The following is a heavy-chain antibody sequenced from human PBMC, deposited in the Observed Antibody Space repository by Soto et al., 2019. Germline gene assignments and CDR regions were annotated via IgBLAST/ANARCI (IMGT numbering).Heavy chain of an antibody. J-gene: IGHJ5*01. CDR2: INHSGST. CDR1: GGSFSGYY. CDR3: ARGIGSSSWLRGAPRSHGGWFDS. Sequence: SETLSLTCAVYGGSFSGYYWSWIRQPPGKGLEWIGEINHSGSTNYNPSLKSRVTISVDTSKNQFSLKLSSVTAADTAVYYCARGIGSSSWLRGAPRSHGGWFDSWGQGTLVTVSS. V-gene: IGHV4-34*01. D-gene: IGHD6-13*01.